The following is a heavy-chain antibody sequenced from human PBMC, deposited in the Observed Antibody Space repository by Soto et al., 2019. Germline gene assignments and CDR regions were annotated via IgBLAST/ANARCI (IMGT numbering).Heavy chain of an antibody. V-gene: IGHV3-30-3*01. CDR2: ISYDGSNK. CDR3: ARESGRYYYDSSGEMCFDY. D-gene: IGHD3-22*01. CDR1: GFTFSSYA. J-gene: IGHJ4*02. Sequence: QVQLVESGGGVVQPGRSLRLSCAASGFTFSSYAMHWVRQAPGKGLEWVAVISYDGSNKYYADSVKGRFTISRDNSKNTLYLQMNSLRAEDKAVYYCARESGRYYYDSSGEMCFDYWGQGTLVTVSS.